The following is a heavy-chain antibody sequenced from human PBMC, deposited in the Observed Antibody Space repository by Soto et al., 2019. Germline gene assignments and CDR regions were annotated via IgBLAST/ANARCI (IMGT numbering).Heavy chain of an antibody. CDR2: IYSGGST. D-gene: IGHD2-15*01. CDR3: ARGGGSYELQDYYYGMDV. V-gene: IGHV3-53*04. CDR1: GFTVSSNY. Sequence: GGSLRLSCAASGFTVSSNYMSWVRQAPGKGLEWVSAIYSGGSTYYADSVKGRVTISRHKSKNTLYRQMNSVRAEDTAVYYCARGGGSYELQDYYYGMDVWGKGTTVTVSS. J-gene: IGHJ6*04.